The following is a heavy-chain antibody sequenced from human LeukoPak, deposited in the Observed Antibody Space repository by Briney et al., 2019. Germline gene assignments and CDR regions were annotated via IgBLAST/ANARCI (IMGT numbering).Heavy chain of an antibody. J-gene: IGHJ4*02. V-gene: IGHV3-23*01. CDR1: GFTFSSYA. D-gene: IGHD3-10*01. Sequence: PGGSLRLSCAASGFTFSSYAMSWVRQAPGKGLEWVSAISGSGGSTNYADSVKGRFTISRDNSKNTLYLQMNSLRAEDTAVYYCAKLGDSGFMNYFDYWGQGTLVTVSS. CDR3: AKLGDSGFMNYFDY. CDR2: ISGSGGST.